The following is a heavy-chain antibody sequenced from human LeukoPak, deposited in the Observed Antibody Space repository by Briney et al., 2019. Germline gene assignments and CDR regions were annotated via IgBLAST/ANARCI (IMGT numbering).Heavy chain of an antibody. Sequence: GGSLRLSCAASGFTFRSYEMNWVRQAPGKGLEWVSYITSSGNTIYYADSVKGRFTISRDNAKNSLYLQMNSLRAEDTAVYYCARLGSIAAAGTPDYWGQGTLVTVSS. CDR1: GFTFRSYE. CDR2: ITSSGNTI. V-gene: IGHV3-48*03. D-gene: IGHD6-13*01. CDR3: ARLGSIAAAGTPDY. J-gene: IGHJ4*02.